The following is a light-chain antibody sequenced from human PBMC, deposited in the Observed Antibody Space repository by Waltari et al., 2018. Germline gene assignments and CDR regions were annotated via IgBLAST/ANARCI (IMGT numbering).Light chain of an antibody. CDR2: EVT. CDR1: SSDGGGYNH. Sequence: QSALTQPASVSGSPGQSITISCTGTSSDGGGYNHVSWYQQQPGKAPKLLISEVTNRPSGVSNRFSGSKSGNTASLTISGLQAEDEAEYYCSSFTTIGTRVVFGGGTKLTVL. J-gene: IGLJ2*01. CDR3: SSFTTIGTRVV. V-gene: IGLV2-14*01.